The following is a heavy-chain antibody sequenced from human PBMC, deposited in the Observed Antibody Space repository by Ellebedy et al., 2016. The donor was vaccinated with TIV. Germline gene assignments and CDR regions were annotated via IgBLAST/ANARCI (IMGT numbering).Heavy chain of an antibody. V-gene: IGHV4-39*07. Sequence: MPSETLSLTCSVSGGSVSSTRYYWAWIRQPPGKGLEYIGSVYYSGSPYYNPSFKSRVTLSADTSKNQLSLKLTSVTDADTAVYYCARGGASSKYFNYWGLGTLVTVSS. J-gene: IGHJ4*02. CDR3: ARGGASSKYFNY. CDR1: GGSVSSTRYY. CDR2: VYYSGSP.